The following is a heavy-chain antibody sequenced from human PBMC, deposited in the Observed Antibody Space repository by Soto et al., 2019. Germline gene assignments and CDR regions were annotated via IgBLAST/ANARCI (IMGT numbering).Heavy chain of an antibody. V-gene: IGHV3-7*03. CDR2: IKEEGSER. CDR3: ARDVGPVTIFGEALSGYFDF. Sequence: EVQLVESGGGLVQPGGSLRLSCAVSGFSFGTYWMSWVRQAPGKGLEWLASIKEEGSERYYLDSVKGRFTISRDNAKDSLSLQMNSLRGEDTAFYYCARDVGPVTIFGEALSGYFDFWGQGTLVTVSS. D-gene: IGHD3-3*01. CDR1: GFSFGTYW. J-gene: IGHJ4*02.